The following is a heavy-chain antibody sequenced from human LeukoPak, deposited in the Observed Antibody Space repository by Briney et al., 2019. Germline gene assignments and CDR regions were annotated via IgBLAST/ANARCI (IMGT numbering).Heavy chain of an antibody. CDR2: ISGYNGNT. CDR1: GYTFSSYG. V-gene: IGHV1-18*01. Sequence: ASVKVSCKASGYTFSSYGISWVRQAPGQGLEWMGWISGYNGNTNYAQKLQDRFTMTTDTSTSTAFMELRSLRSDDTAVYYCGRSSATVVTNWFDPWGQGTLVTVSS. J-gene: IGHJ5*02. CDR3: GRSSATVVTNWFDP. D-gene: IGHD4-23*01.